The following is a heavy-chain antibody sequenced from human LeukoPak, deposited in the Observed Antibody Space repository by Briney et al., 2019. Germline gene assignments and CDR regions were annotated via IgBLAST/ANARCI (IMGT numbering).Heavy chain of an antibody. CDR3: ARVFPSAMVRGVDVGWFDP. V-gene: IGHV4-59*01. D-gene: IGHD3-10*01. CDR1: GGSISNYY. CDR2: IYYSGST. Sequence: SETLSLTCTVSGGSISNYYWGWIRQPPGKGLEWIGYIYYSGSTNYNPSLKSRVTISVDTSKNQFSLKLSSVTAADTAVYYCARVFPSAMVRGVDVGWFDPWGQGTLVTVSS. J-gene: IGHJ5*02.